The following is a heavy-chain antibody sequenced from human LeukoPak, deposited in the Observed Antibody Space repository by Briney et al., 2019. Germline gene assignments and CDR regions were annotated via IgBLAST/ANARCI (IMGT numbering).Heavy chain of an antibody. J-gene: IGHJ4*02. D-gene: IGHD4-17*01. CDR1: GGSIDSGDYY. CDR3: ARALGAWTYGDYVDY. Sequence: SETLSLTCTVSGGSIDSGDYYWGWVRQPPGKGLECIASIHYTGSTYYDPSLKSRVTLSVDTSKNQFSLNLYSVTAADTAVYYCARALGAWTYGDYVDYWGQGTLVTVSS. V-gene: IGHV4-39*07. CDR2: IHYTGST.